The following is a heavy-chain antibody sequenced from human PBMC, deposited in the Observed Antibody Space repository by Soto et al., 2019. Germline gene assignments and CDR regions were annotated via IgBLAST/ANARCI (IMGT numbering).Heavy chain of an antibody. D-gene: IGHD6-6*01. CDR2: MNPNSGST. J-gene: IGHJ4*02. CDR1: GYTFTGYY. CDR3: ARGGPIAARRKRFDY. V-gene: IGHV1-2*02. Sequence: ASVKVSCKASGYTFTGYYMHWGRQAPGQGLEWMGWMNPNSGSTNYAQKVQGRVTMTRDTSISTAYMELSSLRSEDTAVYYCARGGPIAARRKRFDYWSQGTLVTVSS.